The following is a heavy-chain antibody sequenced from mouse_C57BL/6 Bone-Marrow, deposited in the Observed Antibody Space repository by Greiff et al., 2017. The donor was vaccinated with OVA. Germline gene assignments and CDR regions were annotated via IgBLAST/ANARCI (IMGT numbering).Heavy chain of an antibody. CDR2: IYPGDGDT. J-gene: IGHJ4*01. CDR1: GYAFSSSW. Sequence: VKLQESGPELVKPGASVKISCKASGYAFSSSWMNWVKQRPGKGLEWIGRIYPGDGDTNYNGKFKGKATLTADKSSSTAYMQLSSLTSEDSAVYFCAREISYAMDYWGQGTSVTVSS. CDR3: AREISYAMDY. V-gene: IGHV1-82*01.